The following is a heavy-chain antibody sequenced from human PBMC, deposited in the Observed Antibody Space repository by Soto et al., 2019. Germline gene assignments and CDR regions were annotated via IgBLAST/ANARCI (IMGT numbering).Heavy chain of an antibody. D-gene: IGHD2-8*01. CDR1: GDSITTNGYY. V-gene: IGHV4-39*01. CDR2: VYWTGST. CDR3: ARSHYTYGLLIDY. Sequence: PSETLSLTCSVSGDSITTNGYYWGWIRQPPGKGLQWIGNVYWTGSTFSHPSLTSRVFISVGTSKNEFSLRLTSVTAADTAVYYCARSHYTYGLLIDYWGPGTLVTVSS. J-gene: IGHJ4*02.